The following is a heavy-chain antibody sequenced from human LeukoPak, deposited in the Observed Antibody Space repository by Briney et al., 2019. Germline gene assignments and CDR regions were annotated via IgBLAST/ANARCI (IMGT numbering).Heavy chain of an antibody. D-gene: IGHD2-2*01. CDR3: AKWGVVPAS. CDR2: ISGSGGST. V-gene: IGHV3-23*01. CDR1: GFTFSSYA. Sequence: GGSLRLSCAASGFTFSSYAMSWVRQAAGKGLEWVSDISGSGGSTYYADSAKGGFTISGDNSKNTLYLQMNSLRAEATAVYYCAKWGVVPASWGQGSLVTVSS. J-gene: IGHJ4*02.